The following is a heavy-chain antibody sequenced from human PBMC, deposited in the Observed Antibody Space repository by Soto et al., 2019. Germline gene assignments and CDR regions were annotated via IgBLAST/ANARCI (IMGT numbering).Heavy chain of an antibody. Sequence: PSETLSLTCTVSGGSISSSSYYWGWIRQPPGKGLEWIGSIYYSGSTYYNPSLKSRVTISVDTSKNQFSLKLSSVTAADTAVYYCASLGAAAAFDIWGQGTMVT. CDR3: ASLGAAAAFDI. CDR2: IYYSGST. J-gene: IGHJ3*02. CDR1: GGSISSSSYY. V-gene: IGHV4-39*01. D-gene: IGHD2-2*01.